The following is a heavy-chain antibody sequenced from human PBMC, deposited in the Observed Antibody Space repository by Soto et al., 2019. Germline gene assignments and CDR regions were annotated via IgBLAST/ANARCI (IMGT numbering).Heavy chain of an antibody. CDR1: GFTFSSYA. V-gene: IGHV3-23*01. D-gene: IGHD2-15*01. CDR3: AKRRGAGGHFDY. CDR2: VSIGGST. Sequence: LRLSCAASGFTFSSYAMGWVRQGPGKGLEWVAVVSIGGSTHYADSVRGRFTISRDNSKNTLSLRMNSLTAEDTAVYFCAKRRGAGGHFDYWGQGALVTVSS. J-gene: IGHJ4*02.